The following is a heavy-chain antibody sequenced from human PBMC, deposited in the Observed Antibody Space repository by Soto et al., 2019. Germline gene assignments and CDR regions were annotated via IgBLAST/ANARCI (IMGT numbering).Heavy chain of an antibody. CDR2: INRNGGST. D-gene: IGHD3-16*01. CDR1: GFTFSSYA. V-gene: IGHV3-64*01. Sequence: GGSLRLSCAASGFTFSSYAMHWVRQAPGKGLEYVSTINRNGGSTYYANSVKGRFTISRDNSKNTLYLQMGSLRAEDMAVYYCARGGSDCYLVHWGQGTLVTVSS. CDR3: ARGGSDCYLVH. J-gene: IGHJ4*02.